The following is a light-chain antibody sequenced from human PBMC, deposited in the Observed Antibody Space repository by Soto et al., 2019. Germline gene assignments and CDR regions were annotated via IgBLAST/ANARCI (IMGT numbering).Light chain of an antibody. CDR2: GAS. CDR3: QQYNDWPRA. Sequence: EIVMTQSPTTLSVSPGERATLSCRASQSVSSNLAWYQQKPGQAPRLLIYGASTRATGIPARFSGSGSGTEFTLTISSLQPEDFALYYCQQYNDWPRAFGGGTKVDI. V-gene: IGKV3-15*01. J-gene: IGKJ4*01. CDR1: QSVSSN.